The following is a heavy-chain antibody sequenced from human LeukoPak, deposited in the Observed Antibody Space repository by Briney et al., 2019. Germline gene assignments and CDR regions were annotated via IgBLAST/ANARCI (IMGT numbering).Heavy chain of an antibody. CDR2: INGNGGRT. D-gene: IGHD4-17*01. CDR3: GRDPNGDYIGAFDF. V-gene: IGHV3-23*01. J-gene: IGHJ3*01. Sequence: AGGSLRLSCAASGFTFSNYAFVWVRQAPGKGLEWVSGINGNGGRTIHADSVKGWFTISRDNSRNTLYLQMNSLRADDTAIYYCGRDPNGDYIGAFDFWGQGTMVSVSS. CDR1: GFTFSNYA.